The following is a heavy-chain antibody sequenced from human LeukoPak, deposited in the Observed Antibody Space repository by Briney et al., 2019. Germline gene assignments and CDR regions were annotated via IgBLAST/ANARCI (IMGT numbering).Heavy chain of an antibody. CDR1: GGTFSSYT. D-gene: IGHD6-13*01. J-gene: IGHJ6*02. CDR3: ARDRGSSWYVHYYYGMDV. Sequence: ASVKVSCKASGGTFSSYTISWVRQAPGQGLEWMGRIIPIFGIANYAQKFQGRVTITADKSTSTAYMELSSLRAEDTAVYYCARDRGSSWYVHYYYGMDVWGQGTTVTVSS. CDR2: IIPIFGIA. V-gene: IGHV1-69*04.